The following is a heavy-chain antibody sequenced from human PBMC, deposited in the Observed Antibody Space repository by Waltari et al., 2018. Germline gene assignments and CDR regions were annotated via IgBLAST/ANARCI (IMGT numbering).Heavy chain of an antibody. CDR2: SYSGGST. Sequence: EVQLVESGGGLVQPGGSLRLSCAASGFTVSSNYMSWVRQAPGKGLEWGSVSYSGGSTYYADSGKGRFTISRDNSKNTLYLQMNSLRAEDTAGYYCARGTGGYSGYAPGFDYWGQGTLVTVSS. D-gene: IGHD5-12*01. J-gene: IGHJ4*02. CDR3: ARGTGGYSGYAPGFDY. V-gene: IGHV3-66*02. CDR1: GFTVSSNY.